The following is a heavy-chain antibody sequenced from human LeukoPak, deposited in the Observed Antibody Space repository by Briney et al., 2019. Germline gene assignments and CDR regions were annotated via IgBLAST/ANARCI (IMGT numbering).Heavy chain of an antibody. CDR3: ARGGKQWRGGYYFDS. D-gene: IGHD6-19*01. V-gene: IGHV1-3*03. Sequence: GASVKVSCKASGYTFTDYALHWVRQAPGQSLEWMGWITTGRGETRYSQEFQRRITFTRDTSASTVYMDLSDLRSEDTAVYYCARGGKQWRGGYYFDSWGQGTLVAVSS. CDR2: ITTGRGET. J-gene: IGHJ4*02. CDR1: GYTFTDYA.